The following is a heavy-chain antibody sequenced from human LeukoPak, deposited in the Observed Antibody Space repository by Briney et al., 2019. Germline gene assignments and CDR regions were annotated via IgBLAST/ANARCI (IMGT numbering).Heavy chain of an antibody. Sequence: GGSLRLSCAASGFTFSSYGMHWVRQAPGKGLEWVAFIRYDGSNKYYADSVKGRFTISRDNSENTLYLQMNSLRAEDTAVYYCAKNGSPKLTGDLDYWGQGTLVTVSS. J-gene: IGHJ4*02. V-gene: IGHV3-30*02. CDR1: GFTFSSYG. CDR2: IRYDGSNK. CDR3: AKNGSPKLTGDLDY. D-gene: IGHD7-27*01.